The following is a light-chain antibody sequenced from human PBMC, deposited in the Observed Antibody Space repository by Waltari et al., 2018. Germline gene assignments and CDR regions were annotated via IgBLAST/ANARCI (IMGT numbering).Light chain of an antibody. V-gene: IGLV1-40*01. CDR1: SSNIGSNHE. Sequence: QSVLTQPPSVSGAPGPRVTISCSGPSSNIGSNHEVNWYQHPPGAAPKLRIHGYANRPSGVPGRFSGSRSGASASLAIIGLRAEDEADYYCQSYDSSLRGRVFGGGTRLTVL. J-gene: IGLJ3*02. CDR3: QSYDSSLRGRV. CDR2: GYA.